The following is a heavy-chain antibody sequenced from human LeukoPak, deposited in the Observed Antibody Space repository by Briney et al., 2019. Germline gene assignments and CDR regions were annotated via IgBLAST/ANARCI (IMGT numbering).Heavy chain of an antibody. J-gene: IGHJ4*02. CDR2: IKQDGSEK. CDR1: GFAFSSYW. D-gene: IGHD3-22*01. Sequence: PGGSLRLSCAASGFAFSSYWMSWVRQAPGKGLEWVANIKQDGSEKYYVDSVKGRFTISRDNAKNSLYLQMNSLRAEDTAVYYCARESLYYYDSSGYLDYWGQGTLVTVSS. CDR3: ARESLYYYDSSGYLDY. V-gene: IGHV3-7*01.